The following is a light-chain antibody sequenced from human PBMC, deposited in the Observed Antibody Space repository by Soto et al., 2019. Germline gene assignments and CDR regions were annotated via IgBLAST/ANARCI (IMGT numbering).Light chain of an antibody. J-gene: IGKJ4*01. Sequence: EIVLTQSPATLSLSPGERAALSCRASQSVSSYLAWYQQKPGQAPRLLIYDAFKRATGIPARFSGSGSGTDFTLIISSLEPEDFAVYYCQQRSNWPSTCGGGTKVEVK. CDR1: QSVSSY. CDR3: QQRSNWPST. V-gene: IGKV3-11*01. CDR2: DAF.